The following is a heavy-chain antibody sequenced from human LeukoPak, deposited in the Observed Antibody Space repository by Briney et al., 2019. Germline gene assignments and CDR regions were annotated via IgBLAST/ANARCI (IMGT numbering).Heavy chain of an antibody. D-gene: IGHD2-15*01. CDR1: GFSSSSHW. CDR2: INKDGSVI. J-gene: IGHJ3*01. CDR3: ARLAAFGGGPFDV. Sequence: PGGSLRLSCAASGFSSSSHWMTWLRRAPGKGLEWVAAINKDGSVINYLDSVKGRFTISRDDAKNSVYLEMSSLRAEDTAVFYCARLAAFGGGPFDVCGQGTRVTVSS. V-gene: IGHV3-7*01.